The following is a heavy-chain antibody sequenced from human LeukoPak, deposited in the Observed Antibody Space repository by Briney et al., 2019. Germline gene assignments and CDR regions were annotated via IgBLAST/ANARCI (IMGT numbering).Heavy chain of an antibody. V-gene: IGHV3-21*01. CDR1: GFTFSSYS. CDR3: AREKDSRWYCSGGSCLDAFDI. J-gene: IGHJ3*02. Sequence: GGSLRLSCAASGFTFSSYSMNWVRQAPGKGLEWVSSISSSSTYIYYADSMKGRFTISRDNAKNSLYLQMNSLRAEDTAVYYCAREKDSRWYCSGGSCLDAFDIWGQGTVVTVSS. CDR2: ISSSSTYI. D-gene: IGHD2-15*01.